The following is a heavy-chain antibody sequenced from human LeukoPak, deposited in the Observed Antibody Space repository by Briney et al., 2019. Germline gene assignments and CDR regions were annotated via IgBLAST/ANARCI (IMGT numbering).Heavy chain of an antibody. V-gene: IGHV1-69*13. Sequence: SVKVSCKASGGTFSSYAISWVRQAPGQGLEWMGGIIPIFGTANYAQKFQGRVTITADESTSTAYMELSSLRSEDTAVYYCARDRRLLWFGERPPTGWYFDLWGRGTLVTVSS. D-gene: IGHD3-10*01. CDR1: GGTFSSYA. CDR3: ARDRRLLWFGERPPTGWYFDL. J-gene: IGHJ2*01. CDR2: IIPIFGTA.